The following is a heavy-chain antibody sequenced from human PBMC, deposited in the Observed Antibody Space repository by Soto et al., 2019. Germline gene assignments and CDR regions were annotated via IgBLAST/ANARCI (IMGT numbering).Heavy chain of an antibody. V-gene: IGHV3-21*01. D-gene: IGHD3-9*01. Sequence: PGGSLRLSCAASGFTFSSYSMNWVRQAPGKGLEWVSSISSSSSYIYYADSVKGRFTISRDNAKNSLYLQMNSLRAEDTAVYYCAREETYDILTGYSALVLYPVTPFDDWGQGTLVTVSS. CDR2: ISSSSSYI. CDR1: GFTFSSYS. J-gene: IGHJ4*02. CDR3: AREETYDILTGYSALVLYPVTPFDD.